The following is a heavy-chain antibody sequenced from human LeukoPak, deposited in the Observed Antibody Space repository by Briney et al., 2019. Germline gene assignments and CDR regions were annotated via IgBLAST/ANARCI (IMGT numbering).Heavy chain of an antibody. CDR3: ARAREAPANVFPDH. CDR1: GFTFSRYW. V-gene: IGHV3-7*01. D-gene: IGHD2-15*01. CDR2: INQDGSEK. J-gene: IGHJ4*02. Sequence: GGSLTLSCAASGFTFSRYWMTWVRQSPGKGLEWVAYINQDGSEKYYGDSVTGRFTISRDNAENSLFLQMNSLRADDTGVYYCARAREAPANVFPDHWGQGVVVTVSS.